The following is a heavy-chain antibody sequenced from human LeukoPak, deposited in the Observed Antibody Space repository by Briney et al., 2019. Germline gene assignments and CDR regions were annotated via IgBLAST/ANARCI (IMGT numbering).Heavy chain of an antibody. CDR2: INSDGSAT. J-gene: IGHJ5*02. Sequence: GGSLRLSCAASGFTFSRYWMHWVRQAPGKGLVWVSRINSDGSATTYADFVRGRFTISRDNAKNTLYLQMNSLRVDDTAMYYCERDYGAWGQGTLVTVSP. V-gene: IGHV3-74*03. CDR1: GFTFSRYW. CDR3: ERDYGA. D-gene: IGHD4/OR15-4a*01.